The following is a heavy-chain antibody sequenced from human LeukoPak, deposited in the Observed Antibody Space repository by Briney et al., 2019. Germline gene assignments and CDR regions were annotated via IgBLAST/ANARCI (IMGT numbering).Heavy chain of an antibody. V-gene: IGHV2-5*01. Sequence: VSGPTLVNPTRTLTLTCTFSGFSLSTSGVGVGWIRQPTGEALEWLSLIYWNDDKRYSPSLKSRLTITKDTSKNQVVLTMTNMDPVDTATYYCAHRVFSIAAAGPNFDYWGQGTLVTVSS. D-gene: IGHD6-13*01. CDR3: AHRVFSIAAAGPNFDY. CDR2: IYWNDDK. J-gene: IGHJ4*02. CDR1: GFSLSTSGVG.